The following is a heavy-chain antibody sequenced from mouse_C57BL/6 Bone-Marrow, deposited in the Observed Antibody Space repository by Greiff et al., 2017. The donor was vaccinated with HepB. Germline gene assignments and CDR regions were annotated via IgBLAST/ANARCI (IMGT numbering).Heavy chain of an antibody. D-gene: IGHD2-3*01. V-gene: IGHV1-31*01. J-gene: IGHJ4*01. Sequence: EVKLVESGPELVKPGASVKISCKASGYSFTGYYMHWVKQSHGNILDWIGYIYPYNGVSSYNQKFKGKATLTVDKSSSTAYMELRSLTSEDSAVYYCARGWLLERDYAMDYWGQGTSVTVSS. CDR2: IYPYNGVS. CDR1: GYSFTGYY. CDR3: ARGWLLERDYAMDY.